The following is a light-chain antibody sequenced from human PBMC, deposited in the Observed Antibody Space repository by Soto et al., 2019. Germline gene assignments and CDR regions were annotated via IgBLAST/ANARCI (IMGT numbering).Light chain of an antibody. CDR3: QHRTTPFT. Sequence: EIVLTQSPATLSLSPGERATLSCRASQCVSRYLAWYQQKPGQAPRLLIYDASNRATGIPARFSGSGSGTDFTLTISSLEPEDFAVYYCQHRTTPFTFGGGTKVQIK. J-gene: IGKJ4*01. CDR1: QCVSRY. CDR2: DAS. V-gene: IGKV3-11*01.